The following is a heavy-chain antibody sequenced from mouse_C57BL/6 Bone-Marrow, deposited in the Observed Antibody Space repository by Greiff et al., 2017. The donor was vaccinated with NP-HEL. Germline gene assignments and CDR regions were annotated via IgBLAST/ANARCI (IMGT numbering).Heavy chain of an antibody. CDR2: ISNLAYSI. D-gene: IGHD3-3*01. CDR3: AREGTRGAMDY. CDR1: GFTFSDYG. J-gene: IGHJ4*01. V-gene: IGHV5-15*04. Sequence: EVKLEESGGGLVQPGGSLKLSCAASGFTFSDYGMAWVRQAPRKGPEWVAFISNLAYSIYYADTVTGRFTISRENAKNTLYLEMSSLRSEDTAMYYCAREGTRGAMDYWGQGTSVTVSS.